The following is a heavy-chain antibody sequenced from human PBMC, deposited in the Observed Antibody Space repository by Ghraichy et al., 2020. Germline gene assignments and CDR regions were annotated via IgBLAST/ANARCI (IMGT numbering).Heavy chain of an antibody. CDR2: INQSGTT. V-gene: IGHV4-34*01. J-gene: IGHJ6*03. D-gene: IGHD3-10*01. CDR1: DASLNGYY. CDR3: ARAYYFGSGRYSRYRYQYYIDV. Sequence: SETLSLTCAVYDASLNGYYWTWIRQPPGKGLEWSGEINQSGTTNYNPSLKSRVTISVDTTNYQFSLWLRSVTAADTALYYCARAYYFGSGRYSRYRYQYYIDVWGKGTTVTVSS.